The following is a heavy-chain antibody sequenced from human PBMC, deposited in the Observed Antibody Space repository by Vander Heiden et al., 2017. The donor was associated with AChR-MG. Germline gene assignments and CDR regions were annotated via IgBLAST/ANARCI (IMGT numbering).Heavy chain of an antibody. Sequence: EVQLVESGGGLVQPGGSLRLSCAASGLSCSSYGMNWVRQGPGKGLEWVSYISSSRSTIYYADSVKGRFTISRDNAKNSLYLQMNSLRDEDTAGYYCERGDMVRGVADVWGQGTTVTVAS. CDR1: GLSCSSYG. D-gene: IGHD3-10*01. V-gene: IGHV3-48*02. J-gene: IGHJ6*02. CDR2: ISSSRSTI. CDR3: ERGDMVRGVADV.